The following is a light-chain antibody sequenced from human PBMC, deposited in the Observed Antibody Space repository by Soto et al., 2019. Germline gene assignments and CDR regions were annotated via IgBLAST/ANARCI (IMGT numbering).Light chain of an antibody. CDR3: QSYHSSLSGWV. J-gene: IGLJ3*02. CDR2: GSS. CDR1: SSNIGAGYD. Sequence: QSVLTQPPSVSGAPGQRVTISCTGSSSNIGAGYDVHWYQQLPGTAPKLLIYGSSNRPSGVPDRFSGSKSGTSASLAFTGLQAEDEADYYCQSYHSSLSGWVFGGGTKLTVL. V-gene: IGLV1-40*01.